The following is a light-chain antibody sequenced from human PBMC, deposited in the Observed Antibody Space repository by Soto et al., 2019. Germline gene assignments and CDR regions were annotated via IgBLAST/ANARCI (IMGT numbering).Light chain of an antibody. Sequence: EIVMTQSPATLSVSPGGRATLSCRASQSISATLAWYQQKPGQAPRLLIHGASTRATGFPARFSGSGSGTDFTLTISSMQSEDFAVYYCQQYNNWPWTFGQGTKVEIK. CDR1: QSISAT. J-gene: IGKJ1*01. V-gene: IGKV3-15*01. CDR3: QQYNNWPWT. CDR2: GAS.